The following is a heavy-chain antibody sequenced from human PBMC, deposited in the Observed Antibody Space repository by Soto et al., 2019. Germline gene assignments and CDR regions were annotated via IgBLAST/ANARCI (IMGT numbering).Heavy chain of an antibody. J-gene: IGHJ4*02. CDR1: GGSISSYY. D-gene: IGHD4-17*01. CDR2: IYYSGST. V-gene: IGHV4-59*01. CDR3: ARSYGDQDDY. Sequence: SETLSLTCTVSGGSISSYYWSWIRQPPGKGLEWIGYIYYSGSTNYNPSLKSRVTISVDTSKNQFSLKLSSVTAADTAVYYCARSYGDQDDYRGQGTLVTLSS.